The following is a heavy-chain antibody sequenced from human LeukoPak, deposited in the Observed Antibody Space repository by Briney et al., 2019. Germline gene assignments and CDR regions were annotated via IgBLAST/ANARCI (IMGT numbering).Heavy chain of an antibody. CDR2: INHSGST. D-gene: IGHD3-22*01. Sequence: SETLSLTCAVYGGSFSGYYWSWIRQPPGKGLEWIGEINHSGSTNYNPSLKSRVTMSVDTSKNQFSLKLSSVTAADTAVYYCARDSYDSGIDYWGQGTLVTVSS. V-gene: IGHV4-34*01. CDR3: ARDSYDSGIDY. CDR1: GGSFSGYY. J-gene: IGHJ4*02.